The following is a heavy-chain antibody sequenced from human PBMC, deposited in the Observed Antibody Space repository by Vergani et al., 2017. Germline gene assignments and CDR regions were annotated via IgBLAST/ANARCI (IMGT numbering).Heavy chain of an antibody. J-gene: IGHJ4*02. V-gene: IGHV3-13*01. CDR1: GFTFSSYD. Sequence: EVQLVESGGGLVQPGGSLRLSCAASGFTFSSYDMHWVRQATGKSREWVSAIGTAGDTYYPGSVKGRFTISRENAKNSLYLQMNSLRAGDTAIYYCARAVSTTVGDPPGYWGQGTLVTVSS. CDR3: ARAVSTTVGDPPGY. D-gene: IGHD4-23*01. CDR2: IGTAGDT.